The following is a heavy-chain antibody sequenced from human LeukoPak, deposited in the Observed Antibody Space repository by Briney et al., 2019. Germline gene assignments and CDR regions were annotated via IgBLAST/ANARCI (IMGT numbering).Heavy chain of an antibody. CDR1: GFTFNNYW. J-gene: IGHJ5*01. V-gene: IGHV3-7*01. D-gene: IGHD6-6*01. CDR3: VRTSRSSSTDS. CDR2: IKQDGSVK. Sequence: PGGSLRLSCAASGFTFNNYWMSWVRQAPGKGLEWVANIKQDGSVKNYVDYMEGRFTISRDNAKNSLYLQMNGLRAEDTAVYYCVRTSRSSSTDSWSQGTLVTVSS.